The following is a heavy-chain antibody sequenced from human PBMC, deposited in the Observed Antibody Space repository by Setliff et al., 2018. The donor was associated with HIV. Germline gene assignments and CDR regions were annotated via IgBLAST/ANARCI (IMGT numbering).Heavy chain of an antibody. J-gene: IGHJ4*02. CDR2: ISYSGST. CDR3: ARGTTSITFDY. D-gene: IGHD1-1*01. V-gene: IGHV4-59*11. Sequence: TLSLTCTVSGYSISSHYWSWIRQPPGEGLEWIGYISYSGSTYYNPSLKSRLTMSIDTSKSHFPLNLNSVTAADTAVYYCARGTTSITFDYWSQGTLVTVSS. CDR1: GYSISSHY.